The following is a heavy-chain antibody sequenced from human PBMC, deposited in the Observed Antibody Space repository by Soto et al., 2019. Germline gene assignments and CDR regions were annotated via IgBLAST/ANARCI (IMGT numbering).Heavy chain of an antibody. CDR1: GGSISTGGYY. CDR2: FYYSGST. J-gene: IGHJ5*02. V-gene: IGHV4-31*03. Sequence: QVQLQESGPGLVKPSQTLSLTCTVSGGSISTGGYYWNWIRQHPGKGLEWIGYFYYSGSTCYNPSLXSXFTISVNTSKNQFSLKLSSVTAADTAVYYCARSVFPWGQGTLVTVSS. CDR3: ARSVFP.